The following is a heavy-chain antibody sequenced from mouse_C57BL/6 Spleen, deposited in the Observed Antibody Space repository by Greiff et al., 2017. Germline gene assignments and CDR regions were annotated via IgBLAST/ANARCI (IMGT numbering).Heavy chain of an antibody. J-gene: IGHJ3*01. Sequence: VQLQQSGAELVRPGASVTLSCTASGFNIKDYYMHWVKQRPEQGLEWIGRIDPEDGDTEYAPKFQGKATMTADTSSNTAYMQLRSLTSEDTAVYYCTTYDGSSAWFAYWGQGTLVTVSA. V-gene: IGHV14-1*01. CDR2: IDPEDGDT. CDR3: TTYDGSSAWFAY. D-gene: IGHD1-1*01. CDR1: GFNIKDYY.